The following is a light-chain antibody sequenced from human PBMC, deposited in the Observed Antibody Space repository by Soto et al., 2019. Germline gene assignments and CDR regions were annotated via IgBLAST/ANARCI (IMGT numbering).Light chain of an antibody. J-gene: IGKJ2*03. Sequence: DIQMTQSPSTLSASVGARVTITCRASQSIDRWLAWYQQKPGKAPNLLVYKASSLESGVPSRFSGSGFGTEFTLTSTSLQPDDFATYYCQQYNSCPYSFGQGTRLEIK. CDR3: QQYNSCPYS. V-gene: IGKV1-5*03. CDR1: QSIDRW. CDR2: KAS.